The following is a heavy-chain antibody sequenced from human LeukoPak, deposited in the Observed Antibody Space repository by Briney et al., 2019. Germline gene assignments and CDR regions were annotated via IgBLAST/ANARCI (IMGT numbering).Heavy chain of an antibody. CDR1: GGSISSGSYY. V-gene: IGHV4-61*02. Sequence: SETLSLTCTVSGGSISSGSYYWSWIRQPAGKRLEWIGRIYSRGSTNYNPSLKSRVTISVDTSKNQFSLKLSSVTAADTAVYYCASTRNYDLWSGSGYFDLWGRGTLVTVSS. D-gene: IGHD3-3*01. CDR3: ASTRNYDLWSGSGYFDL. J-gene: IGHJ2*01. CDR2: IYSRGST.